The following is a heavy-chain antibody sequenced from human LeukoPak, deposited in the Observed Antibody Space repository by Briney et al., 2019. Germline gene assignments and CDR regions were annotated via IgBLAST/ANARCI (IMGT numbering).Heavy chain of an antibody. Sequence: GGSLRLSCAVSGFTFSGFWMSWSRQAPGKGLEWVASINSDGSEGYYADVVKGRFTISRDNAKNSLYLQMNSLRAEDTAVYYCARDIVVVPAAMMPLVGYFDYWGQGTLVTVSS. J-gene: IGHJ4*02. CDR3: ARDIVVVPAAMMPLVGYFDY. V-gene: IGHV3-7*03. CDR1: GFTFSGFW. CDR2: INSDGSEG. D-gene: IGHD2-2*01.